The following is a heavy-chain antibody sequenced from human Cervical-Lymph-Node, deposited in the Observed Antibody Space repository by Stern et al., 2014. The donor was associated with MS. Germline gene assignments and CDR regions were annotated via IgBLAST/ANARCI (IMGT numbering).Heavy chain of an antibody. CDR3: ARDGRHRDNYGLDV. V-gene: IGHV1-69*01. CDR2: IIPIFGTA. J-gene: IGHJ6*02. Sequence: VQLVESGAEVKKPGSSVKVSCQASGGTFNVYAINLLRQAPGQGLEWMGGIIPIFGTANYAQKFQGRVTIPADESTRTSSMQLSSLRSNDTAVYYCARDGRHRDNYGLDVWGQGTTVIVSS. CDR1: GGTFNVYA. D-gene: IGHD2-15*01.